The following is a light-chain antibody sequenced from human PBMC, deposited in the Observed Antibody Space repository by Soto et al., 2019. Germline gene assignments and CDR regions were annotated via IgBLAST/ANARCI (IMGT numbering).Light chain of an antibody. J-gene: IGKJ1*01. V-gene: IGKV3-11*01. CDR2: DAS. Sequence: EIVLTQSPATLSVSPGERATLSCRASQSIDTDLGWYQQKRGQAPRLLIYDASHRAIGIPGRFSCSGSGTDFTLTISSLEPEDSAVYYCQQRNMWPRTFGQGTKVEI. CDR1: QSIDTD. CDR3: QQRNMWPRT.